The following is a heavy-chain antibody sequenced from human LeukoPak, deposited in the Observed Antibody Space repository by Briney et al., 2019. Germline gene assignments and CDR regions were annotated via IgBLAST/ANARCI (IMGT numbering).Heavy chain of an antibody. Sequence: PSETLSLTCTVSGGSISSYYWSWIRQPPGKGLEWIGYIYYSGSTNYNPSLKSRVTISVDTSKNQFSLKLSSVTAADTAVYYCARSIRGVNFDYWGQGTLDTVSS. V-gene: IGHV4-59*08. CDR3: ARSIRGVNFDY. D-gene: IGHD3-10*01. CDR2: IYYSGST. J-gene: IGHJ4*02. CDR1: GGSISSYY.